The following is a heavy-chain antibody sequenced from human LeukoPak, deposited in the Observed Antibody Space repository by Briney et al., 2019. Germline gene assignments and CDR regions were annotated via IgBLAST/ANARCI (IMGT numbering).Heavy chain of an antibody. J-gene: IGHJ4*02. CDR1: GGSISSYY. V-gene: IGHV4-59*12. D-gene: IGHD6-13*01. CDR3: ATPGAAADTFDY. CDR2: IYYSGST. Sequence: PSETLSLTCTVSGGSISSYYWSWIRQPPGKGLEWIGYIYYSGSTNYNPSLKSRVTISVDTSKNQFSLKLSSVTAADTAVYYCATPGAAADTFDYWGQGTLVTVSS.